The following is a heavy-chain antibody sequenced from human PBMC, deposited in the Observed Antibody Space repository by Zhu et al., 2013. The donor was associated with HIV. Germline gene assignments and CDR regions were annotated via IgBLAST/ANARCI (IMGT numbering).Heavy chain of an antibody. D-gene: IGHD2-2*01. CDR1: GGTFSSYA. V-gene: IGHV1-69*06. J-gene: IGHJ3*01. CDR3: ARARGGYCSTTTCPQNFDV. CDR2: IIPIFGSP. Sequence: QVQLVQSGAEVKKPGSSVKVSCKASGGTFSSYAISWVRQAPGQGLEWMGGIIPIFGSPNYAQKFQGRVTITADKATSTAYMELSSLRSDDTAVYFCARARGGYCSTTTCPQNFDVWGQGTMVTVSS.